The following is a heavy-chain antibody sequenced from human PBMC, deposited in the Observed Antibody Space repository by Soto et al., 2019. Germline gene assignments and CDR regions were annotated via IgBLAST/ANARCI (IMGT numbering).Heavy chain of an antibody. CDR1: GFTFSNAW. J-gene: IGHJ6*03. Sequence: GGSLRLSCAASGFTFSNAWMSWVRQAPGKGLEWVGRIKSKTDGGTTDYAAPVKDRFTISRDDSKNTLYLQMNSLKTEDTAVYYCTTAVNWNDGYYYMDVWGKGTTVTVSS. CDR2: IKSKTDGGTT. D-gene: IGHD1-20*01. CDR3: TTAVNWNDGYYYMDV. V-gene: IGHV3-15*01.